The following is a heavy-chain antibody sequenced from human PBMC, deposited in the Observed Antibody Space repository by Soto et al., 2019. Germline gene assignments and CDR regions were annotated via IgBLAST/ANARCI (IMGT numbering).Heavy chain of an antibody. D-gene: IGHD4-17*01. CDR2: IFPIDDIA. CDR1: GGTFSGYG. J-gene: IGHJ5*02. CDR3: ARGIKYGAYSRWFGP. V-gene: IGHV1-69*04. Sequence: SVKVSCKASGGTFSGYGISWVRQAPGQGLEWMGRIFPIDDIANSAQKFQGRVTMTRDTSTSTVYMELSSLRSEDTAVYFCARGIKYGAYSRWFGPWGQGTLVTVSS.